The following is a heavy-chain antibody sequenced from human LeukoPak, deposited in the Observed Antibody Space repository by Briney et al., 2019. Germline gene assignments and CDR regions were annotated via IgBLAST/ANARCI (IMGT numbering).Heavy chain of an antibody. V-gene: IGHV4-39*01. J-gene: IGHJ4*02. CDR3: ARLFDS. Sequence: PSKTLSPTCTVSGGAISNDNFYWRWVRQPPGKGLEWVGSINYSGTTYYNPSLRGRVSISVDTSRTQFFLRLSSVTAADTAVYYCARLFDSWGQGTLVTVSS. CDR1: GGAISNDNFY. CDR2: INYSGTT.